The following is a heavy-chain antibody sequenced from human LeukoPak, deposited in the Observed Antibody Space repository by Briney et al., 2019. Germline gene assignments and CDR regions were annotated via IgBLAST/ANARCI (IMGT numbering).Heavy chain of an antibody. CDR1: GFILSNCA. V-gene: IGHV3-23*01. D-gene: IGHD5-12*01. J-gene: IGHJ4*02. CDR2: IDTKGTRT. Sequence: PGGSLRLSCAASGFILSNCAMTWVRQAPGEGLQWVSGIDTKGTRTYYADSVKGRFAISRDNSKNTLFLQMNSLRAEDTAVYYCVKEVVATIPPLWGQGTLVTVSS. CDR3: VKEVVATIPPL.